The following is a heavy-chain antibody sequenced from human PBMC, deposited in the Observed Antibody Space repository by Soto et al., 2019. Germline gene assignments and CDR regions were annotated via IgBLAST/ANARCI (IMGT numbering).Heavy chain of an antibody. V-gene: IGHV1-69*01. CDR2: IIPIFGTA. CDR1: GGTFSSYA. J-gene: IGHJ6*02. D-gene: IGHD3-3*01. Sequence: QVQLVQSGAEVKKPGSSVKVSCKASGGTFSSYAISWVRQAPGQGLEWMGGIIPIFGTANYAQKFQGRVTITADESTSTAYMELSSLRSEDTAVYYCASRGKTIFGVVITPDYDYYGMDVWGQGTTVTVSS. CDR3: ASRGKTIFGVVITPDYDYYGMDV.